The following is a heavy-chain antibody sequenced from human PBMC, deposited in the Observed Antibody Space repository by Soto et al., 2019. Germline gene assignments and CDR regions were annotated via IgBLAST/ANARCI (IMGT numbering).Heavy chain of an antibody. CDR2: ISYSADNT. V-gene: IGHV3-23*01. D-gene: IGHD1-7*01. Sequence: EVQLLESGGGLVQPGGSLRLSCAASGFTFNTYVMNWVRQAPGKGLEWVSTISYSADNTHYADSVKGRFTISRDNSRDTLFLQMNSLRADDAAVYYCARRARTATTNWGAFDVWGQGTMVTVSS. CDR1: GFTFNTYV. CDR3: ARRARTATTNWGAFDV. J-gene: IGHJ3*01.